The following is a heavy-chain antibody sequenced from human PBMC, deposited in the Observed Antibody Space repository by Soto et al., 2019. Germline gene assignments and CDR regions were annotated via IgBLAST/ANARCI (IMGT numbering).Heavy chain of an antibody. CDR2: IFYSGST. J-gene: IGHJ3*01. V-gene: IGHV4-59*08. Sequence: QVQLQESGPGLVKPSETLSLTCTVSGGSTSSYYWSWIRQPPGKGLEWIGYIFYSGSTNYNPSLKSRVTISVDTSKNQFSLKLSSVTAADTAVYYCARLYGLDAFDFWGQGTMVTVSS. CDR1: GGSTSSYY. CDR3: ARLYGLDAFDF. D-gene: IGHD3-16*02.